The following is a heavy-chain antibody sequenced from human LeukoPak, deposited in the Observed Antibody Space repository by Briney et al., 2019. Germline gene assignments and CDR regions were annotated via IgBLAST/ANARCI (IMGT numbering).Heavy chain of an antibody. Sequence: GASVTVSCKTSGYTFTYCYMHWVRQAPGQGLEWMGIINPSGGSTTYAQTFEGRVTMTRDTSTSTVYLELSSLRSEDTAVYYCARLMATQYYFDYWGQGTLVTVSS. CDR1: GYTFTYCY. V-gene: IGHV1-46*01. CDR3: ARLMATQYYFDY. J-gene: IGHJ4*02. D-gene: IGHD5-24*01. CDR2: INPSGGST.